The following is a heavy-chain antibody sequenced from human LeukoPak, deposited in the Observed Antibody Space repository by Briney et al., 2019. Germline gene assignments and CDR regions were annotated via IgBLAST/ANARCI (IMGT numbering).Heavy chain of an antibody. CDR3: VREARAGNWFVP. Sequence: EASVKVSCKASGYTFTSYYIHWMRQAPGQGLEWMGWINPDSGGTNYAQQFQGRVTMTRDKSISTVYMDLSRLRSDDTAMYYCVREARAGNWFVPWGQGTLVIVSS. J-gene: IGHJ5*02. CDR1: GYTFTSYY. V-gene: IGHV1-2*02. CDR2: INPDSGGT.